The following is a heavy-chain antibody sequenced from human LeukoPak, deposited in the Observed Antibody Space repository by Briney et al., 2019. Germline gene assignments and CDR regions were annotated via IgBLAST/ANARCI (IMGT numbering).Heavy chain of an antibody. V-gene: IGHV1-18*01. CDR3: ARDLIGVWYGSGSYSHYFDY. J-gene: IGHJ4*02. CDR2: ISAYNGNT. D-gene: IGHD3-10*01. Sequence: GASVKVSCKASGYTFTSYGISWVRQAPGQGLEWMGWISAYNGNTNYAQKLQGRVTMTTDTSTSTAYMELRSLRSDDTAVYYCARDLIGVWYGSGSYSHYFDYWGQGTLVTVSS. CDR1: GYTFTSYG.